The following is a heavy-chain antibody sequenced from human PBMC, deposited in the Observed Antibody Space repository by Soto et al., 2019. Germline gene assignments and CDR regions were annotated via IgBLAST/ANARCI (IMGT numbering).Heavy chain of an antibody. CDR3: ATSGGSYPSQYFDY. CDR1: GYTLTELS. Sequence: GASVKVSCKVSGYTLTELSMHWVRQAPGKGLEWMGGFDPEDGETIYAQKFQGRVTMTEDTSTDTAYMELSSLRSEDTAVYYCATSGGSYPSQYFDYWGQGTLVTVSS. V-gene: IGHV1-24*01. D-gene: IGHD1-26*01. CDR2: FDPEDGET. J-gene: IGHJ4*02.